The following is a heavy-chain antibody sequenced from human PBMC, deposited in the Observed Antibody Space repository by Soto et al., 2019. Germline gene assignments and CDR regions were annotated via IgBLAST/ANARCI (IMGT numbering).Heavy chain of an antibody. V-gene: IGHV3-15*01. Sequence: EVQLVESGGGLVKPGGSLRLSCVASGFTFSNAWMSWVRQAPGKGLEWVGRIKSKTDGGTTDYAAPVKGRFTISRDDSKYTLYLQMNSLKNEDTAVYYCSRELVGASLPYYWGQGTLVTVSS. CDR3: SRELVGASLPYY. J-gene: IGHJ4*02. CDR1: GFTFSNAW. CDR2: IKSKTDGGTT. D-gene: IGHD1-26*01.